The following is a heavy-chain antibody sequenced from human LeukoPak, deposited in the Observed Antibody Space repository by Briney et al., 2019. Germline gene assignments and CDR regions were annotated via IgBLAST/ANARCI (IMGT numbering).Heavy chain of an antibody. D-gene: IGHD3-22*01. J-gene: IGHJ4*02. Sequence: GGSLRLSCAASGFTFSSYAMSWVRQAPGKGLEWVSAISGSGGSTYYADSVKGRFTISRDNSKNTLYLQMNSLRAEDTAVYYCAGTYYYESSGYPYYFDYWGQGTLVTVSS. V-gene: IGHV3-23*01. CDR1: GFTFSSYA. CDR3: AGTYYYESSGYPYYFDY. CDR2: ISGSGGST.